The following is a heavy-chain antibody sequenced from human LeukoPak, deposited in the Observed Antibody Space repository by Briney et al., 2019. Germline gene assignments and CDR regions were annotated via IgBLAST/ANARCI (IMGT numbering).Heavy chain of an antibody. Sequence: SETLSPTCTVSGDSVSSSSYYWGWIRQPPGKGLEWIGSIYYSGSTYYNPSLKRRVTISVDTSRNQFSLKLTSVTAADTAVYYCARHQYANNWFDPWGQGALVIVSS. CDR2: IYYSGST. D-gene: IGHD2-8*01. V-gene: IGHV4-39*01. CDR1: GDSVSSSSYY. J-gene: IGHJ5*02. CDR3: ARHQYANNWFDP.